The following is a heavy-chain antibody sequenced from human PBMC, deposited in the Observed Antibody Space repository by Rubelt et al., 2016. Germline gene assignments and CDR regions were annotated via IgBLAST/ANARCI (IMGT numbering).Heavy chain of an antibody. CDR2: IRSKANSFAT. J-gene: IGHJ3*01. V-gene: IGHV3-73*01. CDR1: GFTFSDSA. Sequence: EVQLVESGGGLVQPGGSLRLSCAASGFTFSDSAMHWVRQASGKGLEWVGRIRSKANSFATTYAASVKGRFTISRDDSKNTGYLQMNSLETEDTAVYYCTRRDGGNTMIVELWGQGTMVTVSS. CDR3: TRRDGGNTMIVEL. D-gene: IGHD3-22*01.